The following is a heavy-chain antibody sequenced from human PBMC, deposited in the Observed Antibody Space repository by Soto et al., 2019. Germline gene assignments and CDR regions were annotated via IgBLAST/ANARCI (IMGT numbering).Heavy chain of an antibody. CDR2: MNPNSGNT. D-gene: IGHD6-25*01. CDR3: ARERAHYGMDV. J-gene: IGHJ6*02. V-gene: IGHV1-8*01. Sequence: QVQLVQSGAEVKKPGASVKVSCKASGYTFTSYDISWVRQATGQGLEWMGWMNPNSGNTGFAQKFQGRVTVTRNTSISTAYMELRSLRSEATAVYYCARERAHYGMDVWGQGTTVTVSS. CDR1: GYTFTSYD.